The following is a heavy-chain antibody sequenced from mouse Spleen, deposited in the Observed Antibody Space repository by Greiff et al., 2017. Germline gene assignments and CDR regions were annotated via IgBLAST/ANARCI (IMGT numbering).Heavy chain of an antibody. V-gene: IGHV1-26*01. CDR2: INPNNGGT. Sequence: VQLQQSGPELVKPGASVKISCKASGYTFTDYYMNWVKQSHGKSLEWIGDINPNNGGTSYNQKFKGKATLTVDKSSSTAYMELRSLTSEDSAVYYCARGLYLWGQGTTLTVSS. CDR1: GYTFTDYY. CDR3: ARGLYL. J-gene: IGHJ2*01. D-gene: IGHD5-5*01.